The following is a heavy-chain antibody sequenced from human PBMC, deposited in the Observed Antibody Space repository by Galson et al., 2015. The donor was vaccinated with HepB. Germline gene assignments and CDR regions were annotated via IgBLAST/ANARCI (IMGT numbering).Heavy chain of an antibody. Sequence: QSGAEVKKPGESLRISCKGSGYSFTSYWISWERQMPGKGLEWMGRIDPSDSYTNYSPSFQGHVTISADKSISTAYLQWSSLKASDTAMYYCARDALPYSSGWYYDYWGQGTLVTVSS. CDR1: GYSFTSYW. J-gene: IGHJ4*02. CDR2: IDPSDSYT. D-gene: IGHD6-19*01. CDR3: ARDALPYSSGWYYDY. V-gene: IGHV5-10-1*01.